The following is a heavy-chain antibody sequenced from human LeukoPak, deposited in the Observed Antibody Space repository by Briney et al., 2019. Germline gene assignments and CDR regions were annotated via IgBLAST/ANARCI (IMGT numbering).Heavy chain of an antibody. CDR3: AREPRDIVVVPAAISSHYSDY. Sequence: PSETLSLTCALYGGSVGCDYWSWIRQPPGKGLEWIGEINHSGSTNYNPSLKSRVTISVDTSKNQFSLKLSSVTAADTAVYYCAREPRDIVVVPAAISSHYSDYWGQRTLVTVSS. D-gene: IGHD2-2*01. CDR2: INHSGST. J-gene: IGHJ4*02. CDR1: GGSVGCDY. V-gene: IGHV4-34*01.